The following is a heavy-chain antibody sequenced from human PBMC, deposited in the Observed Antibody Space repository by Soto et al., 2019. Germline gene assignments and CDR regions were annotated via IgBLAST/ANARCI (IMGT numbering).Heavy chain of an antibody. CDR3: AREANCGGDCSSPAEYSQH. CDR2: ISGYNGKT. J-gene: IGHJ1*01. Sequence: ASVKGSCKSAGYTFSNYCISWVRQAPGQGLEWMGWISGYNGKTYFAQRLQGRVTMTTDTSTSTAYMELRSLGSDDTAVYYCAREANCGGDCSSPAEYSQHWGQGTLVTVSS. V-gene: IGHV1-18*04. CDR1: GYTFSNYC. D-gene: IGHD2-21*02.